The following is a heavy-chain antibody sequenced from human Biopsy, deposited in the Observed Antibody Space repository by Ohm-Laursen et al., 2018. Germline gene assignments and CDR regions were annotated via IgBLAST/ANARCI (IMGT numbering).Heavy chain of an antibody. CDR1: GFTFDDYA. Sequence: SLRLSCAASGFTFDDYAMHWVRQAPGRGLEWVSGISWNSGSMDYADSLEGRFTISRDNAKNSLYLQMNNLRPEDTALYYCAKIHCSGGSCYPNAFDMWGHGTRVTVS. CDR3: AKIHCSGGSCYPNAFDM. CDR2: ISWNSGSM. D-gene: IGHD2-15*01. J-gene: IGHJ3*02. V-gene: IGHV3-9*01.